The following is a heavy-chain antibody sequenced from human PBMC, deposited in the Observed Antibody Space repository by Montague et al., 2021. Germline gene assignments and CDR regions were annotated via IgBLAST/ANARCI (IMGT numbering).Heavy chain of an antibody. CDR3: ASKGTNWDY. CDR2: VYYPGTT. CDR1: GASINSYY. Sequence: SETLSLTCTVSGASINSYYWCWIRHPPPTGMERIGYVYYPGTTNNNHSLRSRVTISVDTSRNQFFLNVNAVTAADTAVYYSASKGTNWDYWGQGTLVTVSS. J-gene: IGHJ4*02. V-gene: IGHV4-59*01. D-gene: IGHD2-8*01.